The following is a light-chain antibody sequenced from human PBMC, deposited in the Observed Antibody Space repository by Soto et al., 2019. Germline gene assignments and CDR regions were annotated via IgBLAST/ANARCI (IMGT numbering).Light chain of an antibody. CDR1: QSVDTY. V-gene: IGKV3-11*01. Sequence: EVVLTQSPATLSLSPGESATLSCRASQSVDTYLAWYQQKPGQPPRLLIYGASNRATGIPARFSRSGSGTDFTLTITALEPEDFAVYYCQQRSNRPPWTFGPGTKV. J-gene: IGKJ3*01. CDR2: GAS. CDR3: QQRSNRPPWT.